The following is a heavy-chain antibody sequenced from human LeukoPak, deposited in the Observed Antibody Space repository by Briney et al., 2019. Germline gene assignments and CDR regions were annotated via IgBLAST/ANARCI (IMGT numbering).Heavy chain of an antibody. V-gene: IGHV4-61*09. Sequence: SETLSLTCTVSGGSISSGNYYWSWIRQPAGNGLEWIGHIYTSGSTNYNPSLKTRVNMSVDRSKPQFSLKLSSVTAADTAVYYCAGEVNRITMIVVVGYFDLWGRGTLVTVSS. CDR1: GGSISSGNYY. CDR3: AGEVNRITMIVVVGYFDL. CDR2: IYTSGST. J-gene: IGHJ2*01. D-gene: IGHD3-22*01.